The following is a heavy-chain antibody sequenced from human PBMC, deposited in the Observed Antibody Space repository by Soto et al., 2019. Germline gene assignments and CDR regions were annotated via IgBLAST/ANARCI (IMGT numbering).Heavy chain of an antibody. Sequence: QVQLVESGGGVVQPGRSLRLSCAASGFTFSSYAMHWVRQAPGKGLKWVALTSYDGSNEYYADSVKGRFTISRDNSKSTLYLQMNSLRAEDTAVYYCARDYSDYHFAWYFDLGGRGTLVTVSS. J-gene: IGHJ2*01. CDR2: TSYDGSNE. CDR3: ARDYSDYHFAWYFDL. D-gene: IGHD2-15*01. V-gene: IGHV3-30-3*01. CDR1: GFTFSSYA.